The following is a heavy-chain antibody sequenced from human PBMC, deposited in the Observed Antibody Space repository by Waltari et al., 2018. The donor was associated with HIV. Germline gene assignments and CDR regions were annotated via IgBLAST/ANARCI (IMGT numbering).Heavy chain of an antibody. Sequence: QVQLVESGGGVVQPGRSLRLSCAASGFTFSSYGMHWVRQAPAKGLEWVAVIWYDGSNKYYADSVKGRFTISRDNSKNTLYLQMNSLRAEDTAVYYCARGGYCSSTSCYYYYGMDVWGQGTTVTVSS. V-gene: IGHV3-33*01. CDR2: IWYDGSNK. J-gene: IGHJ6*02. CDR3: ARGGYCSSTSCYYYYGMDV. D-gene: IGHD2-2*01. CDR1: GFTFSSYG.